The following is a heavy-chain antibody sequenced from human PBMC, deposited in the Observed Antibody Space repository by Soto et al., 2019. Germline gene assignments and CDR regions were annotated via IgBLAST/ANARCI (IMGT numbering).Heavy chain of an antibody. CDR2: INHSGST. J-gene: IGHJ6*02. V-gene: IGHV4-34*01. Sequence: AETLSLTCAVYGGSFSGYYWSWIRQPPGKGLEWIGEINHSGSTNYHPSLKSRVNISVETSKNKVSLKLSSVTAEDTAVYYCARGGEYSRSSAYYYYYGMDXWGQVTTVTIS. D-gene: IGHD6-6*01. CDR1: GGSFSGYY. CDR3: ARGGEYSRSSAYYYYYGMDX.